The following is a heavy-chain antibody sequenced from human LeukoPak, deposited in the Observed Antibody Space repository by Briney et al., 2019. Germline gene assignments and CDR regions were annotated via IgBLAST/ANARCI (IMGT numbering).Heavy chain of an antibody. V-gene: IGHV3-23*01. J-gene: IGHJ5*02. D-gene: IGHD3-3*01. CDR3: AKKMDVLEWPPTGNWFDP. Sequence: PGGSLRLSCAASGFTFSSYAMSWVCQAPGKGLEWVSAISGSGGSTYYADSAKGRFTISRDNSKNTLYLQMNSLRAEDTAVYYCAKKMDVLEWPPTGNWFDPWGQGTLVTVSS. CDR2: ISGSGGST. CDR1: GFTFSSYA.